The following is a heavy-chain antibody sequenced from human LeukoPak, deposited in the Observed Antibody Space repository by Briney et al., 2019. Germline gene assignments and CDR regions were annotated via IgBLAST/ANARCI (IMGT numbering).Heavy chain of an antibody. J-gene: IGHJ6*04. CDR3: ARAGYYDFWSGYFPDV. CDR2: IHISGNT. CDR1: GGSISSYY. V-gene: IGHV4-4*07. Sequence: PSETLSLTCTVSGGSISSYYWNWIRQPAGEGLEWIGRIHISGNTNYNPSLKSRLTMSVDPSKNQFSLKLSSVTAADTAVYYCARAGYYDFWSGYFPDVWGKGTTVTVSS. D-gene: IGHD3-3*01.